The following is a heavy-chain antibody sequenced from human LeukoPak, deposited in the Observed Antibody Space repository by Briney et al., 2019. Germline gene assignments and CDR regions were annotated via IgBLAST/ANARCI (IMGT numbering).Heavy chain of an antibody. V-gene: IGHV3-11*04. CDR2: ISPNANTI. CDR1: GFTFSDRY. CDR3: ARGIASSGWLFDY. J-gene: IGHJ4*02. Sequence: GGFLRLSCAAAGFTFSDRYMSWIRQAPGKGMEWVAYISPNANTIHYADSVKGRFTISRDNAKNSLYLQMNSLRAEDTAVYYCARGIASSGWLFDYWGQGTLVTVSS. D-gene: IGHD6-19*01.